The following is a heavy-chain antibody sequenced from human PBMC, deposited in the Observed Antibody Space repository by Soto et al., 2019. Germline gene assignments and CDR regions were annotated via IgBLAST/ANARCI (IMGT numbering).Heavy chain of an antibody. CDR1: GFTFSDYG. Sequence: ESGGGVVQPGRSLRLSCAASGFTFSDYGMHWVRQAPGKGLEWVAVIWFDGTVKYYADSVKGRFTISRDNSKNTLYLQINSLRAEDTAVYYCARASGSFDYWGQGTLVTVSS. J-gene: IGHJ4*02. V-gene: IGHV3-33*01. CDR3: ARASGSFDY. CDR2: IWFDGTVK.